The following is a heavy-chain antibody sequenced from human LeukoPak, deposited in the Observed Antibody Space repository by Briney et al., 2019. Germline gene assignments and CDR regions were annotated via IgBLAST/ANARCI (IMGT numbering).Heavy chain of an antibody. Sequence: PGGSLRLSCAASGFSFSTYSMSWVRQPPGKGLEWIGEINHSGSTNYNPSLKSRVTISVDTSKNQFSLKLSSVTAADTAVYYCARISSSSWTAGVDWFDPWGQGTLVTVSS. CDR3: ARISSSSWTAGVDWFDP. V-gene: IGHV4-34*01. CDR2: INHSGST. D-gene: IGHD6-13*01. CDR1: GFSFSTYS. J-gene: IGHJ5*02.